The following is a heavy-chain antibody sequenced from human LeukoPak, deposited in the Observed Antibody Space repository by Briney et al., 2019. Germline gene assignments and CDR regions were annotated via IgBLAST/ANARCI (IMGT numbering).Heavy chain of an antibody. J-gene: IGHJ4*02. Sequence: GGSQRLSGAASGFTFSNAWMSWVRRAPGKGLEWVGRIKSKTDGGTTDYAAPVKGRFTISRDDSKNTLYLQMNSLKTEDTAVFYCTGVVVPAAHLGGQGTLVTVSS. CDR3: TGVVVPAAHL. D-gene: IGHD2-2*01. CDR1: GFTFSNAW. V-gene: IGHV3-15*01. CDR2: IKSKTDGGTT.